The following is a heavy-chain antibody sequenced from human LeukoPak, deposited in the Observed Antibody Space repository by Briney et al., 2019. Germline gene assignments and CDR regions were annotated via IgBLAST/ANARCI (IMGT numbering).Heavy chain of an antibody. D-gene: IGHD2-2*03. V-gene: IGHV3-7*01. CDR3: ARVDDLDAFDM. J-gene: IGHJ3*02. CDR1: AFIFSGHW. CDR2: IKEDGSER. Sequence: GGSLRLSCEGSAFIFSGHWMNWVRQTPGKGLEWVASIKEDGSERQYVDSVKGRFTISRDNSKNTLYLQMNSLRAEDTAVYYCARVDDLDAFDMWGQGTMVTVSS.